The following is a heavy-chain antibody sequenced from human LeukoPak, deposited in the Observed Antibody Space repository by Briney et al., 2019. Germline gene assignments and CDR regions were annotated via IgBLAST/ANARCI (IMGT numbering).Heavy chain of an antibody. Sequence: GGSLRLSCAASGFTFSTYWMSLVRRAPGKGLEWVANINEDGSKKSYVDSVKGRFTISRDNTENSLYLQMNSLRAEDTAVYYCARDPYDTSSYGAFDIWGQGTMVTVSS. J-gene: IGHJ3*02. D-gene: IGHD3-22*01. CDR1: GFTFSTYW. V-gene: IGHV3-7*01. CDR2: INEDGSKK. CDR3: ARDPYDTSSYGAFDI.